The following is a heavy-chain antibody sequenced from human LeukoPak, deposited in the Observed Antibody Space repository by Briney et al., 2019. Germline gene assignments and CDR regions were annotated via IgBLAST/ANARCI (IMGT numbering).Heavy chain of an antibody. CDR1: GDAVSSNTEA. J-gene: IGHJ3*02. V-gene: IGHV6-1*01. CDR3: ARNGGGYYFAFDI. Sequence: SQTLSLTCAISGDAVSSNTEAWNWIRQSPSRGLEWLGRTYYRSKWYNDYAVSVKSRISVNPDTSKNQFSLQLNSVTPEDTAVYYCARNGGGYYFAFDIWGQGTMVTVSS. D-gene: IGHD2/OR15-2a*01. CDR2: TYYRSKWYN.